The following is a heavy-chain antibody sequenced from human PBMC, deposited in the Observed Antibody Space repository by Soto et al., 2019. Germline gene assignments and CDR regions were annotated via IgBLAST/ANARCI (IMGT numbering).Heavy chain of an antibody. CDR2: IDPRDSYT. Sequence: PGESLKISCKGSGYSFASYWITWVRQIPGKGLEWMGRIDPRDSYTIYSPSFKGHVTISVDKSISTAFLQWSSLKASDTAMYYCARLGDGSGSSGYHYYGLDVWRHGTTVTVSS. CDR1: GYSFASYW. D-gene: IGHD3-10*01. J-gene: IGHJ6*02. CDR3: ARLGDGSGSSGYHYYGLDV. V-gene: IGHV5-10-1*01.